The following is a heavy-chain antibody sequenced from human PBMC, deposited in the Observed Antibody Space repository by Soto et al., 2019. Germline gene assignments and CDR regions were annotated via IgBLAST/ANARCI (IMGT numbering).Heavy chain of an antibody. CDR3: TTGSSGY. V-gene: IGHV3-15*01. CDR1: GFTFSNAW. D-gene: IGHD3-10*01. J-gene: IGHJ1*01. CDR2: IKSKTDGGTT. Sequence: EVQLVECGGGLVKPGGALRLSCAASGFTFSNAWMNWVRQAPGKGLEWVGRIKSKTDGGTTEFATAVKGRFTISRDDSTSMVYLQMNSLKIDDTAVYYCTTGSSGYWGQVTLVIVSS.